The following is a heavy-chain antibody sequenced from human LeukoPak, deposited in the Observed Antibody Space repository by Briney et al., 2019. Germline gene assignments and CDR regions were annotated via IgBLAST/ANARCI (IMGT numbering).Heavy chain of an antibody. CDR3: ARLGQYSIGPFDY. CDR2: IYYSGST. D-gene: IGHD6-19*01. V-gene: IGHV4-59*01. CDR1: GGSISSYY. Sequence: SETLSLTCTVSGGSISSYYWSWIRQHPGKGLEWIGYIYYSGSTNYNPSLKSRVTISVDTSKNQFSLKLSSVTAADTAVYYCARLGQYSIGPFDYWGQGTLVTVSS. J-gene: IGHJ4*02.